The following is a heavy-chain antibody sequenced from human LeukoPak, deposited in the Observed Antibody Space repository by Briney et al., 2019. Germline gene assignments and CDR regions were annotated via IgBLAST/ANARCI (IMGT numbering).Heavy chain of an antibody. CDR1: GFIFTSYG. Sequence: GGSLRLSCGASGFIFTSYGVAWVRQAPGKGLEWVAFIRYDGSNKDYADSVKGRFTISRDNSKNTLYLQMNSLRAEDTAVYYCAKSGSSYGFDYWGQGTLVTVSS. J-gene: IGHJ4*02. V-gene: IGHV3-30*02. D-gene: IGHD5-18*01. CDR3: AKSGSSYGFDY. CDR2: IRYDGSNK.